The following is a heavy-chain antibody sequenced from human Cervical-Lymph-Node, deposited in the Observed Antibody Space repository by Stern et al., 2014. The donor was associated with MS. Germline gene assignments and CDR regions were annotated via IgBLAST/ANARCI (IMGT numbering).Heavy chain of an antibody. CDR2: IYPGDSDT. D-gene: IGHD4-17*01. CDR3: ARDYGDYAFDY. V-gene: IGHV5-51*01. CDR1: GYSFTANW. J-gene: IGHJ4*02. Sequence: VQLVQSGAEVKKPGESLKISCKGSGYSFTANWIAWGRQLPGQGLEWMGIIYPGDSDTRSSPSCQGQVTISADKSISTAYLQWSSLKASDTAMYYCARDYGDYAFDYWGQGTLVTVSS.